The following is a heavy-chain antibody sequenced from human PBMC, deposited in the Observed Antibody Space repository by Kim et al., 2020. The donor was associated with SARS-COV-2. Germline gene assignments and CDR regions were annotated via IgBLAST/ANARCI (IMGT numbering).Heavy chain of an antibody. CDR3: ARLRYDSSGYYYGMDV. V-gene: IGHV4-39*01. D-gene: IGHD3-22*01. J-gene: IGHJ6*02. Sequence: SLKSRVTISVDTSNIQLSLKLSSVTAADTAVYYCARLRYDSSGYYYGMDVWGQGTTVTVSS.